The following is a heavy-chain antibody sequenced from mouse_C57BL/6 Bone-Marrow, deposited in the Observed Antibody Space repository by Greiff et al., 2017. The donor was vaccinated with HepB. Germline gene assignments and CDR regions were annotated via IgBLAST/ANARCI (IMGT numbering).Heavy chain of an antibody. V-gene: IGHV5-12*01. D-gene: IGHD1-1*01. CDR2: ISNGGGST. CDR1: GFTFSDYY. Sequence: VQLKESGGGLVQPGGSLKLSCAASGFTFSDYYMYWVRQTPEKRLEWVAYISNGGGSTYYPDTVKGRFTISRDNAKNTLYLQMSRLKSEDTAMYSCARHEYYGSLDYWGQGTTLTVSS. CDR3: ARHEYYGSLDY. J-gene: IGHJ2*01.